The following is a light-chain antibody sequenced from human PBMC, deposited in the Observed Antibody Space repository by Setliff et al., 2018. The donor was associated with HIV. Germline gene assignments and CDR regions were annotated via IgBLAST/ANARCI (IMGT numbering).Light chain of an antibody. CDR1: GSDIGYYTY. Sequence: ALAQPPSASGSPGQSVTISCTGTGSDIGYYTYVSWYQQHPGKAPRLVIYDVSRRPSGVPNRFSGSRSGNTASLTVSGLQAEDEADYYCSSYAGNNKYVFGSGTKVTVL. CDR3: SSYAGNNKYV. V-gene: IGLV2-8*01. J-gene: IGLJ1*01. CDR2: DVS.